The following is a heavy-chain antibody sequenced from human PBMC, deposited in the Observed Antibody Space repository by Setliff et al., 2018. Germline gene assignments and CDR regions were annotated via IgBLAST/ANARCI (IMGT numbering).Heavy chain of an antibody. V-gene: IGHV1-69*13. Sequence: SVKVSCKASGGTFSSCAISWVRQAPGQGLEWMGGIIPIFGTANYAQKFQGRVTITADESTSTAYMELSSLRSEDTAVYYCARDGDNYYDSSGYYLNHAFDIWGQGTMVTVSS. CDR1: GGTFSSCA. J-gene: IGHJ3*02. D-gene: IGHD3-22*01. CDR2: IIPIFGTA. CDR3: ARDGDNYYDSSGYYLNHAFDI.